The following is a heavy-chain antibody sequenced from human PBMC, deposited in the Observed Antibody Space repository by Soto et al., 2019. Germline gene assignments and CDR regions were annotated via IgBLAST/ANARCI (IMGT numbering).Heavy chain of an antibody. D-gene: IGHD3-10*01. Sequence: QVQLVESGGGVVQPGRSLRLSCAASGFTFSSYGMHWVRQAPGKGLEWVAVISYDGSNKYYADSVKGRFTISRDNSKNTLYLQMNSLRAEHTAVYYCAKDHSWDGSGSPDFDYWGQGTLVTVSS. CDR3: AKDHSWDGSGSPDFDY. CDR2: ISYDGSNK. CDR1: GFTFSSYG. J-gene: IGHJ4*02. V-gene: IGHV3-30*18.